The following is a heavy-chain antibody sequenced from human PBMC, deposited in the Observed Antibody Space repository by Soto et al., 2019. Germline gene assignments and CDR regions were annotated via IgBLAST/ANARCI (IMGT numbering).Heavy chain of an antibody. CDR1: GFTVSSNY. J-gene: IGHJ6*03. V-gene: IGHV3-53*04. Sequence: EVQLVESGGGLVQPGGSLRLSCAASGFTVSSNYMSWVRQAPGKGLEWVSVIYSGGSTYYADSVKGRFTISRHNSKNTLYLQMNSLRAEDTAVYYCARGGVGAARPYYYYNYMDVWGKGTTVTVSS. D-gene: IGHD6-6*01. CDR3: ARGGVGAARPYYYYNYMDV. CDR2: IYSGGST.